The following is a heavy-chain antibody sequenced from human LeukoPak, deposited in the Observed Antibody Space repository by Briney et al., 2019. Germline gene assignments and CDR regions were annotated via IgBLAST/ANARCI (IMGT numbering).Heavy chain of an antibody. CDR2: IYYSGST. CDR1: GGSISSGSYY. D-gene: IGHD3-3*01. J-gene: IGHJ4*02. V-gene: IGHV4-39*01. CDR3: ACTAIFGDY. Sequence: SQTLSLTCTVSGGSISSGSYYWGWIRQPPGKGLEWIGSIYYSGSTYYNPSLKSRVTISVDTSKNQFSLKLSSVTAADTAVYYCACTAIFGDYWGQGTLVTVSS.